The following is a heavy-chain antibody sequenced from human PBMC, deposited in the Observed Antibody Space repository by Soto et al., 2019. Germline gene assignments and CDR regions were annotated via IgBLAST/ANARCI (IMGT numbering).Heavy chain of an antibody. Sequence: GGSLRLSCAASGFTVSSNYMSWVRQAPGKGLEWVSVIYSGGSTYYADSVKGRFTISRDNSKNTLYLQMNSLRAEGTAVYYCARVGRGYSYGSNWYFDLWGRGTLVTVSS. V-gene: IGHV3-53*01. D-gene: IGHD5-18*01. CDR2: IYSGGST. CDR1: GFTVSSNY. J-gene: IGHJ2*01. CDR3: ARVGRGYSYGSNWYFDL.